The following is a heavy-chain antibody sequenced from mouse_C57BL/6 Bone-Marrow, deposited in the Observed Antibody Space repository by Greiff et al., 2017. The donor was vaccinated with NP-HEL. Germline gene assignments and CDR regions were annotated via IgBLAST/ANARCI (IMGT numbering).Heavy chain of an antibody. D-gene: IGHD1-1*02. CDR2: ISSGGSYT. Sequence: DVKLVESGGDLVKPGGSLKLSCAASGFTFSSYGMSWVRQTPDKRLEWVATISSGGSYTYYPDSVKGRFTISRDNAKNTLYLQMSSLKSEDTAMYYCARTWSPFAYWGQGTLVTVSA. J-gene: IGHJ3*01. CDR3: ARTWSPFAY. CDR1: GFTFSSYG. V-gene: IGHV5-6*02.